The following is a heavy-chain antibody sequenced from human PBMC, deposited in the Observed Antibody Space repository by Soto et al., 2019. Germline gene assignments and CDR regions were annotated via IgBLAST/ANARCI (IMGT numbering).Heavy chain of an antibody. D-gene: IGHD5-12*01. CDR2: IYSGGST. V-gene: IGHV3-53*04. J-gene: IGHJ6*03. Sequence: GESLKISCAASGFTVSSNYMSWVRQAPGKGLEWVSVIYSGGSTYYADSVKGRFTISRHNSKNTLYLQMNSLRAEDTAVYYCAREGVASDYYYYMDVWGKGTTVTVSS. CDR3: AREGVASDYYYYMDV. CDR1: GFTVSSNY.